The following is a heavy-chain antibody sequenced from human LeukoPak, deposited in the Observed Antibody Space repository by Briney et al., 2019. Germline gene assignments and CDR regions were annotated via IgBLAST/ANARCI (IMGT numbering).Heavy chain of an antibody. V-gene: IGHV4-39*07. CDR3: ARASHGDYLLNDGFDI. J-gene: IGHJ3*02. CDR1: GGSISSYY. D-gene: IGHD4-17*01. Sequence: SETLSLTCIVSGGSISSYYWSWIRQPPGKGLEWTGSIYYSGNTYYNPSLKSRVTTSLDTSKNQFSLKLSSVTAADTAVYYCARASHGDYLLNDGFDIWGQGTMVTVSS. CDR2: IYYSGNT.